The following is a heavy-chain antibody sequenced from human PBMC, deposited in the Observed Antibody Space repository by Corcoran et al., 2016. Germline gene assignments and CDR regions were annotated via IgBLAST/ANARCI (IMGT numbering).Heavy chain of an antibody. V-gene: IGHV1-8*01. J-gene: IGHJ6*02. CDR1: GYTFTSYD. Sequence: QVQLVQSGAEVKKPGASVKVSCKASGYTFTSYDINWVRQATGQGLEWMGWMNPNSGNTGYAQKFQGRVTMTRHTSISTAYMELSSLRSEDTAVYYCARVLMVYAIGYYYYGMDVWGQGTTVTVSS. D-gene: IGHD2-8*01. CDR2: MNPNSGNT. CDR3: ARVLMVYAIGYYYYGMDV.